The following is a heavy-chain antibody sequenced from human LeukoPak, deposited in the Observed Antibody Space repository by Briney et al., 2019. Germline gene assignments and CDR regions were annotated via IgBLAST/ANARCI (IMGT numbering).Heavy chain of an antibody. V-gene: IGHV3-73*01. CDR3: STSIVGTTTGDY. J-gene: IGHJ4*02. CDR2: IRGKADNYAT. Sequence: GGSLRLSCAASGFTFSGSAIHWVRQASGKGLEWVGRIRGKADNYATAYGTSVKGRFTISRDDSQSTSYLQMNSLKTEDTAMYYCSTSIVGTTTGDYWGQGTLVTVSS. CDR1: GFTFSGSA. D-gene: IGHD1-26*01.